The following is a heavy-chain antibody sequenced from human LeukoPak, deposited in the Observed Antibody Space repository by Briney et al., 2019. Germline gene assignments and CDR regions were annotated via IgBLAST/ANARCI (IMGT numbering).Heavy chain of an antibody. Sequence: QPGGSLRLSCAASGFTFSSYAMHWVRQAPGKGLEWVAVISYDGSNKYYADSVKGRFTISRDNSKNTLYLQMNSLRAEDTAVYYCARGDEILVGATSFDYWGQGTLVTVSS. CDR2: ISYDGSNK. CDR1: GFTFSSYA. V-gene: IGHV3-30-3*01. CDR3: ARGDEILVGATSFDY. D-gene: IGHD1-26*01. J-gene: IGHJ4*02.